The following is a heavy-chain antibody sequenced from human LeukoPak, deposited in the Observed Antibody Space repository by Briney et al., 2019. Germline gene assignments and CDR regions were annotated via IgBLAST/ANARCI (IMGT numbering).Heavy chain of an antibody. CDR2: IKQDRSEK. V-gene: IGHV3-7*01. J-gene: IGHJ4*02. CDR3: SSSWGNDY. CDR1: GFTFTNYW. Sequence: GGSLRLSCAASGFTFTNYWMSWVRQAPGKGLELVANIKQDRSEKYYVDSVKGRFTISRDNAKNSLYLQMNSLRAEDTAVYYCSSSWGNDYWGQGTLVTVSS. D-gene: IGHD6-13*01.